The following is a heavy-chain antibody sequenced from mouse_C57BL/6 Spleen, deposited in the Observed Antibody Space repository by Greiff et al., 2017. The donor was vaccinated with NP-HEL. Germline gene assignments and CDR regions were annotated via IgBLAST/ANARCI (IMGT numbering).Heavy chain of an antibody. CDR1: GFTFTDYY. D-gene: IGHD4-1*01. V-gene: IGHV7-3*01. Sequence: DVMLVESGGGLVQPGGSLSLSCAASGFTFTDYYMSWVRQPPGKALEWLGFIRNKANGYTTEYSASVKGRFTISRDNSQSILYLQMNALRAEDSATYYCARSPNFYFDYWGQGTTLTVSS. CDR3: ARSPNFYFDY. J-gene: IGHJ2*01. CDR2: IRNKANGYTT.